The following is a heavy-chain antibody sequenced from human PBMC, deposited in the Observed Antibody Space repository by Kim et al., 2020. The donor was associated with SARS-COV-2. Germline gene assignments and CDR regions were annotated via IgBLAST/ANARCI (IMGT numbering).Heavy chain of an antibody. J-gene: IGHJ4*02. CDR3: IRDLDLDY. Sequence: GGSLRLSCTTSGFPFGDYGMTWVRQAPGKGLEWVGFIRSKADGGTAESAASVKGRFRVSRDDSKSIAYLQMNSLKTVDTGVYYCIRDLDLDYWGEGTLVTV. V-gene: IGHV3-49*04. CDR1: GFPFGDYG. D-gene: IGHD3-9*01. CDR2: IRSKADGGTA.